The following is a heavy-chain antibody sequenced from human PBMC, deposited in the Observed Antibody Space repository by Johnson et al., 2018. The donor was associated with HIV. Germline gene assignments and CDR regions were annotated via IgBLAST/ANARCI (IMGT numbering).Heavy chain of an antibody. Sequence: EVQLVESGGGLVKPGGSLRLSCAASGFTFSNAWMSWVRQAPGKGLEWVGRIKSKTDGGTTDYAAPVKGRFTISRDDSKNTLYLQMNSLKTEDTAVYYCTTPSGDYLGAFDSWGQGTMVTVSS. CDR2: IKSKTDGGTT. CDR3: TTPSGDYLGAFDS. CDR1: GFTFSNAW. D-gene: IGHD4-17*01. J-gene: IGHJ3*02. V-gene: IGHV3-15*01.